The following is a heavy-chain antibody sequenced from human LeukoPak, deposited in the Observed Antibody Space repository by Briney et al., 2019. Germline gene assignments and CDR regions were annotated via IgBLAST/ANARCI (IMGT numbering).Heavy chain of an antibody. Sequence: SETLSLTCTVSGGSISNSIYYWGWIRQPPGKGLEWIGYIYYSGSTNYNPSLKSRVTISVDTSKNQFSLKLSSVTAADTAVYYCARDRDGPFDPWGQGTLVTVSS. CDR1: GGSISNSIYY. V-gene: IGHV4-61*01. CDR2: IYYSGST. CDR3: ARDRDGPFDP. J-gene: IGHJ5*02. D-gene: IGHD2-21*02.